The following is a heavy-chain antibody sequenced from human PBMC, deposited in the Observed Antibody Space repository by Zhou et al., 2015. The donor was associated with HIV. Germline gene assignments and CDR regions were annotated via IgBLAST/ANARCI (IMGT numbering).Heavy chain of an antibody. Sequence: QVQLVQSGAEVKKPGASVKVSCKASGYTFTSYDINWVRQATGQGLEWMGWMNPNSGNTGYAQKFQGRVTMTRNTSISTAYMELSSLRSEDTAVYYCARDNGYSYGYDYYYYGMDVWGQGTTVTVSS. D-gene: IGHD5-18*01. CDR3: ARDNGYSYGYDYYYYGMDV. V-gene: IGHV1-8*01. CDR1: GYTFTSYD. J-gene: IGHJ6*02. CDR2: MNPNSGNT.